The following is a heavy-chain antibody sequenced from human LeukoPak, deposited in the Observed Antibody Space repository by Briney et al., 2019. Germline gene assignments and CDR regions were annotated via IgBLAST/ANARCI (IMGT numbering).Heavy chain of an antibody. CDR3: AKDPYSSGPYNWFDP. CDR2: ISGSGVTT. V-gene: IGHV3-23*01. J-gene: IGHJ5*02. Sequence: GGSLRLSCAASGFTFSNYGMSWVRQAPGKGLEWVSAISGSGVTTYYADSVKGLFTISRDNSKNTLYLQMNRLRAEDTAVYYCAKDPYSSGPYNWFDPWGQGTLVTVSS. CDR1: GFTFSNYG. D-gene: IGHD6-19*01.